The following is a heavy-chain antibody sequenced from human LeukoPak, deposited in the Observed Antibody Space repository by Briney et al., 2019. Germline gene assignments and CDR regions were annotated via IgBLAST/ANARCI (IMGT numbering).Heavy chain of an antibody. J-gene: IGHJ4*02. CDR1: GYSFTTYW. D-gene: IGHD3-16*02. V-gene: IGHV5-10-1*01. CDR3: ARVIHLGELSLYDY. CDR2: IDPSDSYT. Sequence: GESLQISCKGSGYSFTTYWITWVRQLPGKGLEWMGRIDPSDSYTNYSPSFQGHVTISADKSISTAYLQWSSLKASDTAMYYCARVIHLGELSLYDYWGQGTLVTDSS.